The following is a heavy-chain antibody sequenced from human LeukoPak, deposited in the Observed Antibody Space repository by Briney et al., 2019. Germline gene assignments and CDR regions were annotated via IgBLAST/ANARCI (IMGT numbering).Heavy chain of an antibody. V-gene: IGHV3-23*01. CDR2: ISGSGGST. J-gene: IGHJ4*02. CDR3: AKDEIDGEEVDY. D-gene: IGHD4-17*01. CDR1: GFTFSSYA. Sequence: GGSLRLSCAASGFTFSSYAMSSARQAPGKGLEWVSAISGSGGSTYYADSVKGRFTISRHNSKNMLYLQMNSLRAEDTAVYYCAKDEIDGEEVDYWGQGTLVTVSS.